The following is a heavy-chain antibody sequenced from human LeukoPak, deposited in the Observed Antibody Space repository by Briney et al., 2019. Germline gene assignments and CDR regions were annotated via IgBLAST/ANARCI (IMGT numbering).Heavy chain of an antibody. V-gene: IGHV3-23*01. CDR2: ISGSGGST. CDR1: GFTFSSYA. J-gene: IGHJ6*03. CDR3: AKDLKTVTIGRLMDV. Sequence: PGGSLRLSCAASGFTFSSYAMSWVRQAPGKGLEWVSAISGSGGSTYYADSVKGRLTISRDNSKNTLYLQMNSLRAEDTAVYYCAKDLKTVTIGRLMDVWGKGTTVTVSS. D-gene: IGHD4-17*01.